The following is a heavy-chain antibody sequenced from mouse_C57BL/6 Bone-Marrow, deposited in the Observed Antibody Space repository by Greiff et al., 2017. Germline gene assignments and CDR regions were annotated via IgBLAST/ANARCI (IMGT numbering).Heavy chain of an antibody. D-gene: IGHD2-2*01. CDR3: AKYGYDVPYAMDY. CDR1: GFSLTSYG. CDR2: IWRGGST. Sequence: VQLQQSGPGLVQPSQSLSITCTVSGFSLTSYGVHWVRQSPGKGLEWLGVIWRGGSTDYNAAFMSRLSITKDNSKSQVFFKMNSLQADDTAIYYCAKYGYDVPYAMDYWGQGTSVTGSS. V-gene: IGHV2-5*01. J-gene: IGHJ4*01.